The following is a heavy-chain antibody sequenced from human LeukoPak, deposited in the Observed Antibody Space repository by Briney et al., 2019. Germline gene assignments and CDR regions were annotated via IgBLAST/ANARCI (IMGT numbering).Heavy chain of an antibody. Sequence: ASVKVSCKASGYTFTSYYMHWVRQAPGKGLEWMAIINPSGGSTSYAQTFQGRVTMTRDTSTSTVYIELSSLRSEDTAVYYCARGVVVAATPHAFDIWGQGTMVTVSS. CDR3: ARGVVVAATPHAFDI. J-gene: IGHJ3*02. CDR2: INPSGGST. D-gene: IGHD2-15*01. V-gene: IGHV1-46*01. CDR1: GYTFTSYY.